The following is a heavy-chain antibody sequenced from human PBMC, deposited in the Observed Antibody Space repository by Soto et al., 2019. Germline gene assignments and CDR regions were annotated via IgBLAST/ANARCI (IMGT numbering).Heavy chain of an antibody. J-gene: IGHJ6*02. CDR2: IYPGDSDT. CDR3: AASIFYYGMDV. CDR1: GYTFTNYW. V-gene: IGHV5-51*01. Sequence: GESLKISCKGSGYTFTNYWIGWVRQMPGKGPEWMGIIYPGDSDTKYNPSFQGQVTISAHKSITTTYLQWSSLKASDTAIYYCAASIFYYGMDVWGQGTTVTVSS.